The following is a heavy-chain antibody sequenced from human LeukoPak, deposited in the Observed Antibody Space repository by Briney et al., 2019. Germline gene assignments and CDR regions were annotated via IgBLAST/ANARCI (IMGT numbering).Heavy chain of an antibody. D-gene: IGHD3-10*01. CDR1: GGSISSYY. CDR3: AREVITMVRGVISVYYYGMDV. J-gene: IGHJ6*02. Sequence: PSETLSLTCTVSGGSISSYYWSWIRQPAGKGLEWIGRIYTSGSTNYNPSLKSRVTMSVDTPKNQFSLKLSSVTAADTAVYYCAREVITMVRGVISVYYYGMDVWGQGTTVTVSS. CDR2: IYTSGST. V-gene: IGHV4-4*07.